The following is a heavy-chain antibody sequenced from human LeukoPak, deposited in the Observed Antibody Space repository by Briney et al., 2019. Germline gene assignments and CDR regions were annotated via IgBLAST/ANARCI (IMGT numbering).Heavy chain of an antibody. CDR3: ARDQIYCTGGYCYFDY. CDR2: IYSDGTT. D-gene: IGHD2-8*02. J-gene: IGHJ4*02. CDR1: GFTVSSNY. V-gene: IGHV3-53*01. Sequence: PGGSLRLSCAASGFTVSSNYMSWVRQAPGKGLEWDSVIYSDGTTVYADSVKGRFTISRDNAKNTLYLQMNGVRAEDTAVYYCARDQIYCTGGYCYFDYWGRGTLVTVSS.